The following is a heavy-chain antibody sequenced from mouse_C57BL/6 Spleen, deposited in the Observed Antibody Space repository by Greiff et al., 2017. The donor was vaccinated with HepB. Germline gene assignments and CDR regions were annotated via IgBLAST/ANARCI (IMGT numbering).Heavy chain of an antibody. V-gene: IGHV5-6*01. J-gene: IGHJ3*01. D-gene: IGHD1-1*01. CDR1: GFTFSSYG. CDR2: ISSGGSYT. CDR3: ARQGTVVSPFAY. Sequence: EVMLVESGGDLVKPGGSLKLSCAASGFTFSSYGMSWVRQTPDKRLEWVATISSGGSYTYYPDSVKGRFTISRDNAKNTLYVQMSSLKSEDTAMYYCARQGTVVSPFAYWGQGTLVTVSA.